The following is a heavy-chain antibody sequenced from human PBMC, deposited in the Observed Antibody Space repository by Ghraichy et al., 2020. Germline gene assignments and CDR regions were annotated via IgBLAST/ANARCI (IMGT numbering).Heavy chain of an antibody. D-gene: IGHD5-18*01. CDR3: AKGYAYYYYYYMDV. Sequence: GGSLRLSCAASGFTFSSYAMSWVRQAPGKGLEWVSAISGSGGSTYYADSVKGRFTISRDNSKNTLYLQMNSLRAEDTAVYYCAKGYAYYYYYYMDVWGKGTTVTVSS. CDR2: ISGSGGST. CDR1: GFTFSSYA. J-gene: IGHJ6*03. V-gene: IGHV3-23*01.